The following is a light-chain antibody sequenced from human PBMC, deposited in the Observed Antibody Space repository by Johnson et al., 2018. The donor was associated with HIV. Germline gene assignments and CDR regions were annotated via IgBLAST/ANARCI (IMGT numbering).Light chain of an antibody. Sequence: QSVLTQPPSVSAAPGQKVTISCSGSSSNIGNNYVSWYQQLPGTAPKLLIYENNKRPSGIPDRFSGSKSGTSATLGIPGPQTGDEADYYCGTWDTSLSAHYVFGSGTKVIVL. CDR1: SSNIGNNY. CDR2: ENN. V-gene: IGLV1-51*02. J-gene: IGLJ1*01. CDR3: GTWDTSLSAHYV.